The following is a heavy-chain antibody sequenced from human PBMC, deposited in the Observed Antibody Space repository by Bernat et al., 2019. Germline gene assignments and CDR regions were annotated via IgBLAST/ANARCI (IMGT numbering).Heavy chain of an antibody. CDR1: GFTFSSYW. J-gene: IGHJ6*03. Sequence: EVQLVESGGGLVQPGGSLRLSCAASGFTFSSYWMHWVRQAPGKGLVWVSRINSDGSSTSYADSVKGRFTISRDNAKNTLYLQMNSLRAEDTAVYYCARGGYYYYYMDVWGKGTTVTVSS. CDR2: INSDGSST. CDR3: ARGGYYYYYMDV. D-gene: IGHD2-15*01. V-gene: IGHV3-74*01.